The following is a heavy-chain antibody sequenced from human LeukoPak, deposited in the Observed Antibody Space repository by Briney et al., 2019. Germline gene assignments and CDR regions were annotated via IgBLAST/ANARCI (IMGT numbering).Heavy chain of an antibody. J-gene: IGHJ4*02. D-gene: IGHD6-19*01. V-gene: IGHV1-8*01. CDR3: AILYSSGWYYFDY. CDR2: MNPNSGNT. Sequence: ASVKVSCKASGYTFTSYDINWVRQATGQGLEWMGWMNPNSGNTGYAQKFQGRVTMTRNTSISTAYMELSSLRSEDTAVYYCAILYSSGWYYFDYWGQGTLVTVSS. CDR1: GYTFTSYD.